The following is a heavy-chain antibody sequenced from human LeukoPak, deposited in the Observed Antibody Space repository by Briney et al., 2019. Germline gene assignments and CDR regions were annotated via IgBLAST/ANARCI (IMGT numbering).Heavy chain of an antibody. CDR3: ARGYYDSSGYDDAFDI. CDR2: IYYSGST. J-gene: IGHJ3*02. CDR1: GGSISSSSYY. Sequence: PSETLSLTCTVSGGSISSSSYYWGWIRQPPGKGLEWIGSIYYSGSTYYNPSLKSRVTISVDTSKNQFSLKLSSVTAADTAVYYCARGYYDSSGYDDAFDIWGQGTMVTVSS. D-gene: IGHD3-22*01. V-gene: IGHV4-39*01.